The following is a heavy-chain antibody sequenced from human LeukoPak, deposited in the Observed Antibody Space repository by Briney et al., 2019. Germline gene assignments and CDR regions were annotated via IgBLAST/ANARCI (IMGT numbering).Heavy chain of an antibody. CDR2: INHSGST. J-gene: IGHJ4*02. V-gene: IGHV4-34*01. CDR3: ARSRYEIDY. D-gene: IGHD1-1*01. Sequence: SETLSLTCAVYGGSFSGYYWSWIRQPPGKGLEWIGEINHSGSTNYNPSLKGRVTISVDTSKNQFSLKLSSVTAADTAVYYCARSRYEIDYWGQGTLVTVSS. CDR1: GGSFSGYY.